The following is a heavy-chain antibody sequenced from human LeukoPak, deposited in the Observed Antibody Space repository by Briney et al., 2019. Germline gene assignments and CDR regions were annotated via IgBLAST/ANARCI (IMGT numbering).Heavy chain of an antibody. V-gene: IGHV4-61*01. Sequence: SETLSLTCTVSGGSVSSGSYYWSWIRQPPGKGLEWIGYIYYSGSTNYNPSLKSRVTISVDTSKNQFSLRLSSVTAADTAVYYCARGKRYYDILTGYYNGHFDYWGQGTLVTVSS. J-gene: IGHJ4*02. CDR3: ARGKRYYDILTGYYNGHFDY. CDR2: IYYSGST. CDR1: GGSVSSGSYY. D-gene: IGHD3-9*01.